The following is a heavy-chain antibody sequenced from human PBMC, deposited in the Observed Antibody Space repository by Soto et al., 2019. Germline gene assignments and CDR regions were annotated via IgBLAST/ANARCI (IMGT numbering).Heavy chain of an antibody. J-gene: IGHJ4*02. CDR3: AKDRTVGAMRYSYLDS. Sequence: GGSLRLSCAASGFTFSSYGMHWVRQAPGKGLEWVAVISYDGSNKYYADSVKGRFTISIDNSKNTLYLQMNSLRAEDTAVYYCAKDRTVGAMRYSYLDSRRQGTLVTVS. V-gene: IGHV3-30*18. CDR1: GFTFSSYG. D-gene: IGHD1-26*01. CDR2: ISYDGSNK.